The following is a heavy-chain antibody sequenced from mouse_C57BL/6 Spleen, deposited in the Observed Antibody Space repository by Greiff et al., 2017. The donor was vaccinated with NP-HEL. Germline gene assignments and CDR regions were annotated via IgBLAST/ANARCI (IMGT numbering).Heavy chain of an antibody. Sequence: QVQLQQSGAELARPGASVKLSCKASGYTFTSYGISWVKQRTGQGLEWIGEIYPRSGNTYYNEKFKGKATLTADKSSSTAYMGLRSLASENSAVYFCACPLGYYFDYWGQGTTLTVSS. J-gene: IGHJ2*01. CDR3: ACPLGYYFDY. V-gene: IGHV1-81*01. CDR2: IYPRSGNT. D-gene: IGHD3-1*01. CDR1: GYTFTSYG.